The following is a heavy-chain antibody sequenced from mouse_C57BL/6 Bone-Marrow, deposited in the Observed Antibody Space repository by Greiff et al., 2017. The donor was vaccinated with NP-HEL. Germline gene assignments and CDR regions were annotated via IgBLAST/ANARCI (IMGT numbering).Heavy chain of an antibody. V-gene: IGHV1-81*01. CDR2: IYPRSGNT. CDR1: GYTFTSYG. Sequence: VKLMESGAELARPGASVKLSCKASGYTFTSYGISWVKQRTGQGLEWIGEIYPRSGNTYYNEKFKGKATLTADKSSSTAYMELRSLTSEDSAVYFCARGVYWYFDVWGTGTTVTVSS. J-gene: IGHJ1*03. CDR3: ARGVYWYFDV.